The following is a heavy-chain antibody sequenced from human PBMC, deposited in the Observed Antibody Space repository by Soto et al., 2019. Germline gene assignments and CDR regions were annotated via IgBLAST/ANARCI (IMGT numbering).Heavy chain of an antibody. CDR1: GFTFSDYW. Sequence: VHLVESGGGLVQPGESLTLSCVASGFTFSDYWMHWVRQAPGRGLEWVANIKQDGTETHYGDSVRGRFTISRDNARSSLYLQMSNLEVGDTALYYCARRYFDSWGQGTLVTVSS. J-gene: IGHJ4*02. V-gene: IGHV3-7*01. D-gene: IGHD1-20*01. CDR3: ARRYFDS. CDR2: IKQDGTET.